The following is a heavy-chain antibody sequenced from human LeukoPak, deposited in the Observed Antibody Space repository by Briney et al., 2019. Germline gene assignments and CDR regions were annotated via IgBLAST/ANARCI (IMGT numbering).Heavy chain of an antibody. CDR2: VYYSGST. D-gene: IGHD3-22*01. V-gene: IGHV4-59*01. CDR3: AREGVSYYDRSGYHY. J-gene: IGHJ4*02. Sequence: PSETLSLTCTDSGGSITSYCWSWIRQPPGKGLEWIGYVYYSGSTNYNPSLHSRVTISADTSKNQFSLKLNSVTAADTAVYYCAREGVSYYDRSGYHYWGQGTLVTVSS. CDR1: GGSITSYC.